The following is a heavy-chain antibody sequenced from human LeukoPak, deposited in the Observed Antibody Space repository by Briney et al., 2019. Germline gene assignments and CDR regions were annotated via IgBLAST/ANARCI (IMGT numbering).Heavy chain of an antibody. CDR3: AKGPQRGTAAAIDY. J-gene: IGHJ4*02. CDR1: GFTFNNYG. V-gene: IGHV3-30*18. CDR2: ISYDGRNI. Sequence: PGGSLRLSCAASGFTFNNYGMHWVRQAPGKGLEWVAVISYDGRNIHYPDSVKGRFTISRDISTDTLWLQMDSLRTEDTAVYYCAKGPQRGTAAAIDYWGQGTLVTVSS. D-gene: IGHD2-2*01.